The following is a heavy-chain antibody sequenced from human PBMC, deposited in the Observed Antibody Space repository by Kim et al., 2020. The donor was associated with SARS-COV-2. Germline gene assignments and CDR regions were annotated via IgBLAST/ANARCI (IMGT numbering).Heavy chain of an antibody. CDR3: AKGLLSV. CDR2: DGRNK. V-gene: IGHV3-30*02. D-gene: IGHD3-10*01. Sequence: DGRNKYFADSVNGRFTISRDNSKNTLYLQMSSLRVEDTAVYYCAKGLLSVWGQGTLVTVSS. J-gene: IGHJ4*02.